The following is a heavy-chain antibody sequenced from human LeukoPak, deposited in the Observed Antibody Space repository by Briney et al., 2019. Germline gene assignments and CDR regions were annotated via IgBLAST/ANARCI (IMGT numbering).Heavy chain of an antibody. CDR1: GGSFSGYY. V-gene: IGHV4-34*01. CDR3: ARTARLVVSHPPARTRYFDL. D-gene: IGHD2-21*02. Sequence: SETLSLTXAVYGGSFSGYYWSWIRQPPGKGLEWIGEINHSGSTNYNPSLKSRVTISVDTSKNQFSLKLSSVTAADTAVYYCARTARLVVSHPPARTRYFDLWGRGTLVTVSS. J-gene: IGHJ2*01. CDR2: INHSGST.